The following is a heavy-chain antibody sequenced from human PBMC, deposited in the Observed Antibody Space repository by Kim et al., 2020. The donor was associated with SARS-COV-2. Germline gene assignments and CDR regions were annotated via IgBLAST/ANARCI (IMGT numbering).Heavy chain of an antibody. D-gene: IGHD2-2*02. Sequence: SETLSLTCTVSGGSISSYYWSWIRQPPGKGLEWIGYIYYSGSTNYNPSLKSRVTISVDTSKNQFSLKLSSVTAADTAVYYCARMGLYCSSTSCYTPFDIWGQGTMVTVSS. J-gene: IGHJ3*02. CDR3: ARMGLYCSSTSCYTPFDI. CDR1: GGSISSYY. V-gene: IGHV4-59*13. CDR2: IYYSGST.